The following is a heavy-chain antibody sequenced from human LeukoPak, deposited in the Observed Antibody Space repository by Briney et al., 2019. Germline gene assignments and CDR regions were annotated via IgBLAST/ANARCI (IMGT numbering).Heavy chain of an antibody. Sequence: GGSLRLSCAASGFTFSSYNMNWVRQAPGKGLEWVSAISGSGGSTYYADSVKGRFTISRDNSKNTLYLQMNSLRAEDTAVYYCAKMGGVRGVIIIRGYFDYWGQGTLVTVSS. J-gene: IGHJ4*02. CDR3: AKMGGVRGVIIIRGYFDY. CDR2: ISGSGGST. CDR1: GFTFSSYN. V-gene: IGHV3-23*01. D-gene: IGHD3-10*01.